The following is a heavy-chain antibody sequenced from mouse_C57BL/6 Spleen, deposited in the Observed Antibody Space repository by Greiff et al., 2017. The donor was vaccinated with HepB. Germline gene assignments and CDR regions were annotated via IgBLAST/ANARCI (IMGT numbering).Heavy chain of an antibody. CDR1: GFNIKNTY. V-gene: IGHV14-3*01. CDR3: AREPYGYDGDYYAMDY. CDR2: IDPANGNT. D-gene: IGHD2-2*01. Sequence: VQLKESVAELVRPGASVKLSCTASGFNIKNTYMHWVKQRPEQGLEWIGRIDPANGNTKYAPKFQGKATITADTSSNTAYLQLSSLTSEDTAIYYCAREPYGYDGDYYAMDYWGQGTSVTVSS. J-gene: IGHJ4*01.